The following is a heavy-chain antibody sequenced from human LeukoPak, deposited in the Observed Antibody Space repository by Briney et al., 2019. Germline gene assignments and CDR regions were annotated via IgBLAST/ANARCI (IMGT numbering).Heavy chain of an antibody. D-gene: IGHD6-19*01. V-gene: IGHV4-4*07. J-gene: IGHJ3*02. CDR2: IYTSGST. CDR3: ARDSSSGWYLAFDI. CDR1: GGSICRYY. Sequence: SETLSLTCTVSGGSICRYYWSWIRQPAGKGLEWIGRIYTSGSTNYNPSLKSRVTMSVDTSKNQFSLKLSSVTAADTAVYYCARDSSSGWYLAFDIWGQGTMVTVSS.